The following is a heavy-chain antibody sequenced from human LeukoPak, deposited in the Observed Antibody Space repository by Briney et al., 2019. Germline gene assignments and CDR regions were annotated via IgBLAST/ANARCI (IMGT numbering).Heavy chain of an antibody. V-gene: IGHV3-23*01. D-gene: IGHD4-23*01. CDR1: EFTFSSYS. J-gene: IGHJ4*02. CDR2: ISGSGGST. Sequence: GGSLRLSCAASEFTFSSYSMNWVRQAPGKGLEWVSAISGSGGSTYYADSVKGRFTISRDNSKNTLYLQMNSLRAEDTAVYYCAKVPTTVVPYYFDYWGQGTLVTVSS. CDR3: AKVPTTVVPYYFDY.